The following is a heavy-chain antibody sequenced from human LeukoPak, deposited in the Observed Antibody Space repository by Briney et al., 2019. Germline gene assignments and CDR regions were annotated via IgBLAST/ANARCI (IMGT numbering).Heavy chain of an antibody. V-gene: IGHV3-30*02. Sequence: GGSLRLSCAASGFTFSSYGMHWVRQAPGKGLEWVAFIRYDGSNKYYADSVKGRFTISRDNSKNTLYLQMNSLRAEDTAVHYCAKDLVRGSSWYASNFDYWGQGTLVTVSS. CDR1: GFTFSSYG. D-gene: IGHD6-13*01. J-gene: IGHJ4*02. CDR3: AKDLVRGSSWYASNFDY. CDR2: IRYDGSNK.